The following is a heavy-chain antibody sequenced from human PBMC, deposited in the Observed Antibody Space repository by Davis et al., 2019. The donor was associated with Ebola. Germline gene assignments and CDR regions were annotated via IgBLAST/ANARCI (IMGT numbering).Heavy chain of an antibody. CDR3: ASVRQTYDSSGYSQPFDY. V-gene: IGHV4-39*01. Sequence: MPSETLSLTCTVSGGSIASSDYYWGWVRQSPGEGLEWIGTFYYSGTTFYNPSLKSRITVSVDPSKNQYSRKLSSATVADTAVYYCASVRQTYDSSGYSQPFDYWGQGSLVSVSS. CDR1: GGSIASSDYY. J-gene: IGHJ4*02. CDR2: FYYSGTT. D-gene: IGHD3-22*01.